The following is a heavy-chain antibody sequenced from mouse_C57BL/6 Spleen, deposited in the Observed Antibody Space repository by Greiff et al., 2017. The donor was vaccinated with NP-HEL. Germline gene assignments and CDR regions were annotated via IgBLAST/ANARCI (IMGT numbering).Heavy chain of an antibody. CDR2: INPSSGYT. V-gene: IGHV1-7*01. CDR3: ARVATVVATDWYFDV. CDR1: GYTFTSYW. Sequence: VQLQQSGAELAKPGASVKLSCKASGYTFTSYWMHWVKQRPGQGLEWIGYINPSSGYTKYNQKFKDKATLTADKSSSTAYMQMSSLTYEDYAVYYCARVATVVATDWYFDVWGTGTTVTVSS. J-gene: IGHJ1*03. D-gene: IGHD1-1*01.